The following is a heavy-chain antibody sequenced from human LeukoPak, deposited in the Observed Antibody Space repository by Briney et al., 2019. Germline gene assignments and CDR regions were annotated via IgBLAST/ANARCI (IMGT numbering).Heavy chain of an antibody. CDR3: ARDGGNYSPQDY. CDR2: INGDGSMP. D-gene: IGHD1-26*01. V-gene: IGHV3-74*01. Sequence: PGGSLRLSCAASGFTFSNYWMHWVRQARGKGLVWVSCINGDGSMPTYADAVKGRFTISRDNAKNTLSLHMNSLRAGDTGVYYCARDGGNYSPQDYWGQGTLVTVSP. CDR1: GFTFSNYW. J-gene: IGHJ4*02.